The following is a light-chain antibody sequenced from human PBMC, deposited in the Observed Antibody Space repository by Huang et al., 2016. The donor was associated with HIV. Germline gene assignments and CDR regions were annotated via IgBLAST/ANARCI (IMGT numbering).Light chain of an antibody. J-gene: IGKJ1*01. CDR1: STISRNL. Sequence: IVLRQSPGTLSLSPGERATLSCWAGSTISRNLLACYQQKPGQAPGLLIYAASTRATDIPDRFSGSASGTDFTLTINRLEPEDSAVYYCQQYSASPWTFGQGTTVEIK. CDR3: QQYSASPWT. CDR2: AAS. V-gene: IGKV3-20*01.